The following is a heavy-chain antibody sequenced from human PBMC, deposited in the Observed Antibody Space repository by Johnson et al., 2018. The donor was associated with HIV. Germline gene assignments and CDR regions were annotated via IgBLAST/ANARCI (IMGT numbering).Heavy chain of an antibody. CDR3: TTDQAGDYVWGNYRFAFDI. D-gene: IGHD3-16*02. Sequence: VQLVESGGGLVQPGGSLRLSCAASGLSVSSYYMSWVRQAPGKGLEWVSVLSSGGDTYYTDSVNGRFTISRDNSKNTLYLQMGSLRAEDTALYFCTTDQAGDYVWGNYRFAFDIWGQGTVVTVSS. J-gene: IGHJ3*02. CDR1: GLSVSSYY. CDR2: LSSGGDT. V-gene: IGHV3-66*01.